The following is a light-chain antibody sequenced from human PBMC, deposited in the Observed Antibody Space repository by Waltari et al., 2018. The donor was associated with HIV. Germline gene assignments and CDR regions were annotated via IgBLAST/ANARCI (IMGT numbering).Light chain of an antibody. J-gene: IGLJ2*01. CDR1: RLDVGSYHL. V-gene: IGLV2-23*02. CDR3: CSYAGSSTFVV. CDR2: EVS. Sequence: QSALTQPASLSGSPGQSITLSCTGPRLDVGSYHLVFWYQQPPGKAPKLMIYEVSKRPSGVSNRFSGSKSGNTASMTISGLQAEDEADYYCCSYAGSSTFVVFGGGTKLTVL.